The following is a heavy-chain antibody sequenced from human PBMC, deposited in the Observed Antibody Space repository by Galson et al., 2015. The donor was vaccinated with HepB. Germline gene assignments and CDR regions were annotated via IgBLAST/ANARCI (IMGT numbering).Heavy chain of an antibody. V-gene: IGHV3-30-3*01. Sequence: SLRLSCAASGFTFSSYAMHWVRQAPGKGLEWVAVISYDGSNKYYADSVKGRFTISRDNSKNTLYLQMNSLRAEDTAVYYRAESSSFYYYYGMDVWGQGTTVTVSS. CDR3: AESSSFYYYYGMDV. J-gene: IGHJ6*02. D-gene: IGHD6-13*01. CDR1: GFTFSSYA. CDR2: ISYDGSNK.